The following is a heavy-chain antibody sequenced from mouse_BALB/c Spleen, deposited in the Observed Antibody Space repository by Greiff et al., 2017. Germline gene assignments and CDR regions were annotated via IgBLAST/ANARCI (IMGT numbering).Heavy chain of an antibody. Sequence: EVKLMESGGGLVQPGGSLKLSCAASGFDFSRYWMSWVRQAPGKGLEWIGEINPDSSTINYTPSLKDKFIISRDNAKNTLYLQMSKVRSEDTALYYCARLRLGHYFDYWGQGTTLTVSS. J-gene: IGHJ2*01. D-gene: IGHD4-1*01. V-gene: IGHV4-1*02. CDR1: GFDFSRYW. CDR2: INPDSSTI. CDR3: ARLRLGHYFDY.